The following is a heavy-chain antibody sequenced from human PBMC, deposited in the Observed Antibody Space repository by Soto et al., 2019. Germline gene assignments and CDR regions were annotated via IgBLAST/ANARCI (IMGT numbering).Heavy chain of an antibody. D-gene: IGHD2-2*01. CDR2: INAGNGNT. J-gene: IGHJ6*02. Sequence: ASVKVSCKASGYTFTSYAMHWVRQAPGQRLEWMGWINAGNGNTKYSQKFQGRVTITRDTSASTAYMELSSLRSEDTAVYYCARAAHYCSSTSCSTDYYYYGMDVWGQGTTVTVSS. V-gene: IGHV1-3*01. CDR3: ARAAHYCSSTSCSTDYYYYGMDV. CDR1: GYTFTSYA.